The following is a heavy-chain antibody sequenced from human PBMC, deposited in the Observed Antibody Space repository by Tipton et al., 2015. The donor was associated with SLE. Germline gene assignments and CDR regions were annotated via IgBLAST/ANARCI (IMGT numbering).Heavy chain of an antibody. Sequence: TLSLTCTVSGGSISSSGYYWGWIRQPPGKGVDWIGTISYSGGTYYNPSLKSRATISVDTSKNQFSLKLRSVTAADTAVYYCARPGYSSGWYEGQNWFDPWGQGTLVTVYS. CDR1: GGSISSSGYY. J-gene: IGHJ5*02. D-gene: IGHD6-19*01. CDR2: ISYSGGT. CDR3: ARPGYSSGWYEGQNWFDP. V-gene: IGHV4-39*01.